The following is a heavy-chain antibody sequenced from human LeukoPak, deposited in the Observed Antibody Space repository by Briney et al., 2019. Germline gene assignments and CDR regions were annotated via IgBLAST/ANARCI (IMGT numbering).Heavy chain of an antibody. D-gene: IGHD1-26*01. CDR1: GFTFSSYW. CDR2: INHNGNVN. Sequence: GGSLRLSCAASGFTFSSYWMNWARQAPGKGLEWVASINHNGNVNYYVDSVKGRLTISRDNSKNTLYLQMNSLRAEDTAVYYCAKKGATTGDFDYWGQGTLVTVSS. CDR3: AKKGATTGDFDY. V-gene: IGHV3-7*03. J-gene: IGHJ4*02.